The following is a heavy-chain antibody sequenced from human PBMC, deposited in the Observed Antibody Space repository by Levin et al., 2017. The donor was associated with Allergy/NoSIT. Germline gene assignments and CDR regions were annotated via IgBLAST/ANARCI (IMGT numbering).Heavy chain of an antibody. V-gene: IGHV3-15*01. CDR3: TAGVGTSDFDF. J-gene: IGHJ4*02. CDR1: GFNFNNAW. Sequence: GGSLRLSCAASGFNFNNAWMSWVRQAPGKGLEWVGRIKSKTHGGTIDYAAPVKGRFTISRDDSQNTLSLQMNNLKTEDKAVYYCTAGVGTSDFDFWGQGTLVTVSS. CDR2: IKSKTHGGTI. D-gene: IGHD1-7*01.